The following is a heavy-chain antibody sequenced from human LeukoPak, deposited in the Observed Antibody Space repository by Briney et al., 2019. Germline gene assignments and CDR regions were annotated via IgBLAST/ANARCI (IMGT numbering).Heavy chain of an antibody. V-gene: IGHV4-59*11. CDR1: GGSISSHY. Sequence: SETLSLTCTVSGGSISSHYWTWIRQPPGKGLEWLGYIYYTGSTRYNPSLQSRLTISLDTSENTFSLKLTSVTAADTAVYYCARLLDNDSSGHPDTFDMWGQGTVVTVSS. J-gene: IGHJ3*02. CDR2: IYYTGST. D-gene: IGHD3-22*01. CDR3: ARLLDNDSSGHPDTFDM.